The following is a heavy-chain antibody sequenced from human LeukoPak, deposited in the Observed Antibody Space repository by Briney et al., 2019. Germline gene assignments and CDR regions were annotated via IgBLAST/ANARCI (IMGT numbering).Heavy chain of an antibody. Sequence: GGSLRLSCAASGFTLSSYSMNWVHQAPGKGLEWVSSISSSSSYIYYADSVKGRFTISRDNAKNSLYLQMNSLRAEDTAVYYCARVGLELRYYFDYWGQGTLVTVSS. CDR3: ARVGLELRYYFDY. J-gene: IGHJ4*02. CDR2: ISSSSSYI. D-gene: IGHD1-7*01. CDR1: GFTLSSYS. V-gene: IGHV3-21*01.